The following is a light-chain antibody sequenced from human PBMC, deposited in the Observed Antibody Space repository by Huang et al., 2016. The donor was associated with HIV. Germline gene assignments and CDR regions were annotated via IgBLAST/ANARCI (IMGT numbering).Light chain of an antibody. Sequence: IQLTQSPSSLSASVGDRVTITCRASQGITSYLALYKQKPGKAPKLLIYAASTLQSGVPSRFSGSESGTDFTLTISSLQPEDFATYYCQQFNSYPYTFGQGTKLEIK. CDR2: AAS. V-gene: IGKV1-9*01. J-gene: IGKJ2*01. CDR3: QQFNSYPYT. CDR1: QGITSY.